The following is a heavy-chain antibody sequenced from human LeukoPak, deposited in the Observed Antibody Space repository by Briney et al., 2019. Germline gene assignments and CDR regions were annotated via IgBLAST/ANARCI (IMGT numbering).Heavy chain of an antibody. D-gene: IGHD3-3*01. CDR3: ARDCDFCSGYQSYFDY. CDR2: ISSDGSST. J-gene: IGHJ4*02. Sequence: GGSLRLSCAASGFTFSNYKMHWVRQAPGKGLVWVSRISSDGSSTNYADSVKGRFTISRDNAKNTLYLQMNSLRAEDTAVYYCARDCDFCSGYQSYFDYWGQGTLVTVSS. V-gene: IGHV3-74*01. CDR1: GFTFSNYK.